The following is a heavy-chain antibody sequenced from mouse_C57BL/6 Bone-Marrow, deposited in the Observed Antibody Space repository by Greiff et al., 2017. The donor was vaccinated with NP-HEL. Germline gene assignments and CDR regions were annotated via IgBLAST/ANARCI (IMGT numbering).Heavy chain of an antibody. J-gene: IGHJ3*01. CDR1: GYTFTSYG. Sequence: VQLQQSGAELARPGASVKLSCTASGYTFTSYGISWVKQRTGQGLEWIGEIYPRSGNTYYNEKFKGKATLTADKSSSTAYMELRSLTSEDSAVYFCARGGNLWFAYWGQGTLVTVSA. CDR2: IYPRSGNT. V-gene: IGHV1-81*01. CDR3: ARGGNLWFAY. D-gene: IGHD2-1*01.